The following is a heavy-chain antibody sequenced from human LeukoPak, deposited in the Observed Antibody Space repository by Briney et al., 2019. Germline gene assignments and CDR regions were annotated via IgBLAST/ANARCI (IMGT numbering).Heavy chain of an antibody. V-gene: IGHV3-7*01. J-gene: IGHJ4*02. CDR2: IKEDGSEK. Sequence: GGSLRLSCAASGFTFSGSWMSWVRQAPGKGLEWVANIKEDGSEKYYVDSVRGRFSISRDNAKNSLYSQMNSLRAEDTAVYYCVRDGRPLDYWGQGTLVTVSS. D-gene: IGHD1-1*01. CDR3: VRDGRPLDY. CDR1: GFTFSGSW.